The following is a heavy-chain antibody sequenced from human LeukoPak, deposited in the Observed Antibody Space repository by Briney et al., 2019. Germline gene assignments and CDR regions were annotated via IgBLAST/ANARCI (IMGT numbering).Heavy chain of an antibody. Sequence: GESLKISCKISGYRLTSNWIGWVRQVPGKGLEWMGLIYPGYSDAKYSPSFQGQVTFSVDASISTAYLQLSGLRASDTAIYHCVRFALSSSLDHWGQGTLVTVSS. CDR1: GYRLTSNW. CDR3: VRFALSSSLDH. D-gene: IGHD6-13*01. V-gene: IGHV5-51*01. J-gene: IGHJ5*02. CDR2: IYPGYSDA.